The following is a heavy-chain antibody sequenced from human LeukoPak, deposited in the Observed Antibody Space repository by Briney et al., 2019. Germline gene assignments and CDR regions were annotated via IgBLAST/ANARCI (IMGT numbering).Heavy chain of an antibody. D-gene: IGHD5-24*01. CDR2: INHSGST. V-gene: IGHV4-34*01. J-gene: IGHJ4*02. CDR3: ARDQRWLQLPFDY. Sequence: SETLSLTCAVYGGSFSGYYWSWIRQPPGKGLEWIGEINHSGSTNYNPSLKSRVTLSVDTSKNQFSLKLSSVTAADTAVYYCARDQRWLQLPFDYWGQGTLVTVSS. CDR1: GGSFSGYY.